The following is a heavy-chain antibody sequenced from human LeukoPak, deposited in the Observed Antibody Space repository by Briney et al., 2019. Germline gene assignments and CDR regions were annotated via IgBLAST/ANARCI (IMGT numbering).Heavy chain of an antibody. V-gene: IGHV5-51*01. CDR1: GYRFTNYW. CDR2: IYPGDSDT. Sequence: GESLKISCKASGYRFTNYWIGWVRQMPGKGLEWMGIIYPGDSDTRYSPSFQGQVTISADKSISTAYMQWSSLKASDTATYYCARTDRSGGPLDYWGQGTLVTVSS. CDR3: ARTDRSGGPLDY. D-gene: IGHD1-26*01. J-gene: IGHJ4*02.